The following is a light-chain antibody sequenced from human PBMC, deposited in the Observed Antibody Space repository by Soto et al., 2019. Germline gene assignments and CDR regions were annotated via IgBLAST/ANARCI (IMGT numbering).Light chain of an antibody. CDR1: SSDVGGYNY. J-gene: IGLJ3*02. V-gene: IGLV2-8*01. Sequence: ALTQPPSASGSPGQSVTISCTGTSSDVGGYNYVSWYQQHPGKAPKVVIYEVSKRPSGVPDRFSGSKSGNMASLTVSGLQAEDEADYYCTSYAGNKGWVFGGGTKLTVL. CDR2: EVS. CDR3: TSYAGNKGWV.